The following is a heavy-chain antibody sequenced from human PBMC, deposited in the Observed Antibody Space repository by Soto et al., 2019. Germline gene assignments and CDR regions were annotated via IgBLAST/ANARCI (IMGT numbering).Heavy chain of an antibody. CDR2: IIPIFSTA. V-gene: IGHV1-69*13. CDR1: GGTFSSYA. D-gene: IGHD5-18*01. Sequence: GASVKVSCKASGGTFSSYAISWVRQAPGQGLEWMGGIIPIFSTANYAQKFQGRVTITADESTSTAYMELSSLRSEDTAVYYCARYSYGLSLFDYWGQGTLVTVSS. CDR3: ARYSYGLSLFDY. J-gene: IGHJ4*02.